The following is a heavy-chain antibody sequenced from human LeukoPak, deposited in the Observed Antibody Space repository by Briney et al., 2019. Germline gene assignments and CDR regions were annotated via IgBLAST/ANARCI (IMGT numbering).Heavy chain of an antibody. D-gene: IGHD3-22*01. CDR2: ISGSGAST. J-gene: IGHJ4*02. V-gene: IGHV3-23*01. Sequence: TGGSLRLSCAASGFTFSSYAMSWVRQAPGKGLEWVSVISGSGASTYYADSVKGRFTTSRDNSKSTLYLQMNSLRAEDTAVYYCAKDPTYYYESSGYYHFDYWGQGTLVTVYS. CDR3: AKDPTYYYESSGYYHFDY. CDR1: GFTFSSYA.